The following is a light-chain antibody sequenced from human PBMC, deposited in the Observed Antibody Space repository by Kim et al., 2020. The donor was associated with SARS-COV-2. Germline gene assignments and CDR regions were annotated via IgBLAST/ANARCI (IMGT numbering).Light chain of an antibody. CDR2: RNV. CDR1: SSNIGSNY. V-gene: IGLV1-47*01. Sequence: ELTQPPSASETPGQRVTISCSGSSSNIGSNYVFWYQQFPGTAPKLLIYRNVQRPSGVPDRFSGSKSGTSASLAISGLRSEDEAYYYCAAWDDSLSAWV. J-gene: IGLJ3*02. CDR3: AAWDDSLSAWV.